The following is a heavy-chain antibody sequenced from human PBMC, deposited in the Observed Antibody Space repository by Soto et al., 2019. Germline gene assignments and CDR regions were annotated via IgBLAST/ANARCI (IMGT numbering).Heavy chain of an antibody. CDR3: ARAIAVAGTTDYYYYGMDV. V-gene: IGHV3-7*01. D-gene: IGHD6-19*01. Sequence: GGSLRLSCAASGFTFSSYWMSWVRQAPGKGLEWVANIKQDGSEKYYVDSVKDRFTISRDNAKNSLYLQMNSLRAEDTAVYYCARAIAVAGTTDYYYYGMDVWGQGTTVTVSS. J-gene: IGHJ6*02. CDR1: GFTFSSYW. CDR2: IKQDGSEK.